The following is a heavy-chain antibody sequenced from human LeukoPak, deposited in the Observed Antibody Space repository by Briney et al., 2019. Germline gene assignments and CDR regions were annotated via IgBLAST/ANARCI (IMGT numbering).Heavy chain of an antibody. Sequence: GGSLRLSCAASGFTVSSYYMSWVRQAPDMGLEWVSVLYNGGTTYYADSVKGRFTISRDNSKNTVYLQMDSLRAEGTAVYYCAREPGTDYRKYYFDYWGQGTLVTVSS. CDR3: AREPGTDYRKYYFDY. CDR1: GFTVSSYY. V-gene: IGHV3-53*01. CDR2: LYNGGTT. J-gene: IGHJ4*02. D-gene: IGHD3/OR15-3a*01.